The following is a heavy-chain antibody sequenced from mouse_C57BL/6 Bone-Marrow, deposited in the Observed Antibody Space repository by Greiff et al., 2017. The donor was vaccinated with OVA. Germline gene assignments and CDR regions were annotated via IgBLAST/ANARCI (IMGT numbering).Heavy chain of an antibody. CDR2: IAPKTGGT. D-gene: IGHD2-4*01. V-gene: IGHV1-15*01. Sequence: VQLQQSGAELVRPGASVTLSCKASGYTFTDYEMHWVKQTPVHGLQRIGAIAPKTGGTAYNQNFKGKAILTAHKSSRTAYRELGSLTYEDSAVYYCTRDDYVGYFDFWGTGTTVTVSS. J-gene: IGHJ1*03. CDR3: TRDDYVGYFDF. CDR1: GYTFTDYE.